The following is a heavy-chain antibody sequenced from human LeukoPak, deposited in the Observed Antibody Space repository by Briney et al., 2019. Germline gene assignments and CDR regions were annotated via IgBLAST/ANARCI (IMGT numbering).Heavy chain of an antibody. CDR1: GFTFSSYG. V-gene: IGHV3-30*02. CDR3: ARDLDDYVWGSYRNGAFDI. CDR2: IRYDGSNK. Sequence: GASLRLSCAASGFTFSSYGMHWVRQAPGKGLEWVAFIRYDGSNKYYADSVKGRFTISRDNAKNSLYLQMNSLRAEDTAVYYCARDLDDYVWGSYRNGAFDIWGQGTMVTVSS. J-gene: IGHJ3*02. D-gene: IGHD3-16*02.